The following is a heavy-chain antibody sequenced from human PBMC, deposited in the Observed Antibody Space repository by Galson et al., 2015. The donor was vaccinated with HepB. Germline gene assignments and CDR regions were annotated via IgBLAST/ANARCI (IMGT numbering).Heavy chain of an antibody. D-gene: IGHD6-6*01. J-gene: IGHJ5*02. CDR3: ARDHIAARPGWFDP. CDR2: IYYDGSNK. Sequence: SLRLSCAASGFTFSSYGFHWVRQAPGKGLEWVAVIYYDGSNKDYADSVKGRFTISRDNSKKTLYLQMNSLRAEDTAVYYCARDHIAARPGWFDPWGQGTLVTVSS. CDR1: GFTFSSYG. V-gene: IGHV3-33*01.